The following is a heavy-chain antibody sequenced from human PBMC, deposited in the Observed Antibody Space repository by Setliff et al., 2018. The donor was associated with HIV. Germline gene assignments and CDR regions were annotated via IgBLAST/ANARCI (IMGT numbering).Heavy chain of an antibody. CDR2: IYYSGST. D-gene: IGHD6-19*01. CDR1: GGSISSSSYY. CDR3: ARSQFSYSSGWYYFDY. Sequence: PSETLSLTCTVSGGSISSSSYYWGWIRQPPGKGLEWIGSIYYSGSTYYNPSLKSRVTISVDTSKSQFSLKLSSVTAADTAVYYCARSQFSYSSGWYYFDYWGQGTLVTVSS. V-gene: IGHV4-39*01. J-gene: IGHJ4*02.